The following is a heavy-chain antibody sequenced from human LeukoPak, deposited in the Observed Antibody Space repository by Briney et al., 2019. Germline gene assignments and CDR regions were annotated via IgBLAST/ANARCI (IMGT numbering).Heavy chain of an antibody. V-gene: IGHV3-11*04. CDR1: GFTVSSNY. CDR2: ISSSGSTI. D-gene: IGHD3-10*02. Sequence: GGSLRLSCAASGFTVSSNYMSWVRQAPGKGLEWVSYISSSGSTIYYTDSVKGRFTISRDNAKNSLYLQMNSLRAEDTAVYYCAELGITMIGGVWGKGTTVTISS. J-gene: IGHJ6*04. CDR3: AELGITMIGGV.